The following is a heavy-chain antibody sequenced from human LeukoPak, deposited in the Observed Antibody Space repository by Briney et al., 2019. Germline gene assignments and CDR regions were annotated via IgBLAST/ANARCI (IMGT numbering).Heavy chain of an antibody. CDR3: ARAAGEMATIRY. J-gene: IGHJ4*02. V-gene: IGHV3-48*03. D-gene: IGHD5-24*01. CDR1: GFTFSSYE. Sequence: GGSLRLSCAASGFTFSSYEMNWVRQAPGKGLEWVSYISSSGSTIYYADSVKGRFTISRDNAKNSLYLQMNSLRAEDTAVYYCARAAGEMATIRYWGQGTLVTVSS. CDR2: ISSSGSTI.